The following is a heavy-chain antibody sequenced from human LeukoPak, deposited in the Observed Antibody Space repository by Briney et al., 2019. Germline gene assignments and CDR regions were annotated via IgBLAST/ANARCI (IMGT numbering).Heavy chain of an antibody. CDR1: GGSISSYY. D-gene: IGHD5-18*01. V-gene: IGHV4-59*08. CDR2: IYYSGST. CDR3: AYSYGSVYYYGMDV. J-gene: IGHJ6*02. Sequence: SETLSLTCTVSGGSISSYYWSWVRQPPGKGLEWIGYIYYSGSTNYNPSLKSRVTISVDTSKNQFSLKLSSVTAADTAVYYCAYSYGSVYYYGMDVWGQGTTVTVSS.